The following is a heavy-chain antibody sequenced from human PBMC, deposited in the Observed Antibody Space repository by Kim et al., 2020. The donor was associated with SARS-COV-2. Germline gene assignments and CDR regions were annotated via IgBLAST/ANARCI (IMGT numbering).Heavy chain of an antibody. CDR1: GYSFTNFW. CDR2: IDPRDSYT. V-gene: IGHV5-10-1*01. D-gene: IGHD2-2*01. Sequence: GESLKISCMGSGYSFTNFWISWVRQMPGKDLEWMGKIDPRDSYTSYNPSFQGHVTIPVDKSITTAYLQWSSLKASDTAIYYCASGTSSWYFDFWGRGTLVTVSS. J-gene: IGHJ2*01. CDR3: ASGTSSWYFDF.